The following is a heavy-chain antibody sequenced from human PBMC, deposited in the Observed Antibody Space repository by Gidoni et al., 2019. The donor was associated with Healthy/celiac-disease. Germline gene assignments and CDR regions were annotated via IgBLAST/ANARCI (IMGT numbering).Heavy chain of an antibody. Sequence: QVQLVQSGAEVKKPGSSVKVSCKASGGTFSSYAISWVRQAPGQGLEWMGGIIPICGTANYAQKFQGRVTITADESTSTAYMELSSLRSEDTAVYYCARGDTPGYYYDSSGYLFYWGQGTLVTVSS. J-gene: IGHJ4*02. CDR2: IIPICGTA. CDR3: ARGDTPGYYYDSSGYLFY. V-gene: IGHV1-69*01. D-gene: IGHD3-22*01. CDR1: GGTFSSYA.